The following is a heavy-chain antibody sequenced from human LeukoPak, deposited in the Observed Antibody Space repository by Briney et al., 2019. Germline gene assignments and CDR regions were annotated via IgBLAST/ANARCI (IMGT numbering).Heavy chain of an antibody. Sequence: GGSLRLSCAASGFTFSSYWMHWVRQAPGKGLVWVSRINSDGGSTSYADSVKGRFTISRDNAKNTLYLQMNSLRAEDTAVYYCARALRYCSSTSCYRLDYWGKGTLVTVSS. J-gene: IGHJ4*02. CDR1: GFTFSSYW. CDR3: ARALRYCSSTSCYRLDY. CDR2: INSDGGST. V-gene: IGHV3-74*01. D-gene: IGHD2-2*02.